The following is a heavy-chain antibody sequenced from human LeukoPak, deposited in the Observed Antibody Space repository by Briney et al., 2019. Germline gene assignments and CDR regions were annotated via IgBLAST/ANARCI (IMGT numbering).Heavy chain of an antibody. V-gene: IGHV3-11*04. CDR2: ISSSGSTI. D-gene: IGHD3-22*01. CDR3: ARDPPEENYYDSSSYSFYFDY. J-gene: IGHJ4*02. CDR1: GFTFSDYY. Sequence: GGSLRLSCAASGFTFSDYYMSWIRQAPGKGLEWVSYISSSGSTIYYADSVKGRFTISRDNAKNSLYLQMNSLRAEDTAVYYCARDPPEENYYDSSSYSFYFDYWGQGTLVTVSS.